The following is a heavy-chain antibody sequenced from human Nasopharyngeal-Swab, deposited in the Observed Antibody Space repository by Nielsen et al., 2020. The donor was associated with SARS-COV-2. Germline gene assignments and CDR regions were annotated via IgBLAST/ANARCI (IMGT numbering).Heavy chain of an antibody. CDR2: IYYSGST. CDR1: GGSISSYY. D-gene: IGHD1-26*01. V-gene: IGHV4-59*01. CDR3: ARDYSGSYYYYYGMDV. J-gene: IGHJ6*02. Sequence: SETLSLTCTVSGGSISSYYWSWIRQPPGKGLEWIGYIYYSGSTNYNPSLKSRVTISVDTSKNQFSLKLSSVTAADTAVYYCARDYSGSYYYYYGMDVWGQVTTVTVSS.